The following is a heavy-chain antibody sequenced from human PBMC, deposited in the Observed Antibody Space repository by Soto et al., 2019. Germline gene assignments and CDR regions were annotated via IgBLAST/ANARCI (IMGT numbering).Heavy chain of an antibody. V-gene: IGHV2-5*02. CDR3: AHRVLRTVFGLVTTTAIYFDF. CDR1: GFSLTTSGVG. Sequence: QITLNESGPTVVRPTETLTLTCRFSGFSLTTSGVGVGWIRQSPGKAPEWLALIYWDDDKRNSASLKSRLTITKDTSKNQVVLTVSDLDPTDTASYYCAHRVLRTVFGLVTTTAIYFDFWVQGTPVAVSS. J-gene: IGHJ4*02. D-gene: IGHD3-3*01. CDR2: IYWDDDK.